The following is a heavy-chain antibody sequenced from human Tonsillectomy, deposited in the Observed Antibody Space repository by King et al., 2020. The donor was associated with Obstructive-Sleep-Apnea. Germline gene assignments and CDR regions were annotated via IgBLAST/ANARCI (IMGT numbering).Heavy chain of an antibody. D-gene: IGHD4-17*01. J-gene: IGHJ4*02. CDR1: GYTFASYG. CDR2: ISAYIANT. CDR3: ARLGGGDYEDLDY. Sequence: QLVQSGAEVKKPGASVKVSCKASGYTFASYGISGVRQAPGQGLERMGWISAYIANTNYAQKLQGRVTMTTDTTTSTAYMELRGLRSDDTAVYYCARLGGGDYEDLDYWGQGTLVTVSS. V-gene: IGHV1-18*01.